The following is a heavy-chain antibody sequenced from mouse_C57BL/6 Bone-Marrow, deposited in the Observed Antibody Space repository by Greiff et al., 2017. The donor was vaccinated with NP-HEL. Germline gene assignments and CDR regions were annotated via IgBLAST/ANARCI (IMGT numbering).Heavy chain of an antibody. CDR2: ISSGGSYT. CDR3: ARRGYYPLFAY. D-gene: IGHD2-1*01. V-gene: IGHV5-6*02. CDR1: GFTFSSYG. Sequence: EVKLVESGGDLVKPGGSLKLSCAASGFTFSSYGMSWVRQTPDKRLEWVATISSGGSYTYYPDSVKGRLTISRDNAKNTLYLQMSSLKSEDTAMYYCARRGYYPLFAYWGQGTLVTVSA. J-gene: IGHJ3*01.